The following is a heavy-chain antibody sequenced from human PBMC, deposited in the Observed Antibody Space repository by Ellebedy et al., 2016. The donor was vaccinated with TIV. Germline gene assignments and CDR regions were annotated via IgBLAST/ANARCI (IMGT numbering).Heavy chain of an antibody. D-gene: IGHD2-21*01. Sequence: GGSLRLXXATSGLLFGNYWMSWVRQTPGRGLEWVASIKQDGSEENYVDSVKGRFTISRDNAKMSLYLQMIGLKAEDTAIYYCVKDGLNLDLDFILSRGYGMDVWGQGTTVTVSS. J-gene: IGHJ6*02. V-gene: IGHV3-7*03. CDR1: GLLFGNYW. CDR3: VKDGLNLDLDFILSRGYGMDV. CDR2: IKQDGSEE.